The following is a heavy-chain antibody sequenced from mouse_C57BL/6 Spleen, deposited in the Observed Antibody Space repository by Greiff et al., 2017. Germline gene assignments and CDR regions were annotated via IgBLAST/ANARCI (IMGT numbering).Heavy chain of an antibody. J-gene: IGHJ4*01. V-gene: IGHV1-64*01. CDR2: IHPNSGST. CDR3: ARLGDYDEMDY. Sequence: VQLQQSGAELVKPGASVKLSCKASGYTFTSYWMHWVKQRPGQGLEWIGMIHPNSGSTNYNEKFKSKATLTVDKSSSTAYMQLSSLTSEDSAVYYCARLGDYDEMDYWGQGTSVTVSS. CDR1: GYTFTSYW. D-gene: IGHD2-4*01.